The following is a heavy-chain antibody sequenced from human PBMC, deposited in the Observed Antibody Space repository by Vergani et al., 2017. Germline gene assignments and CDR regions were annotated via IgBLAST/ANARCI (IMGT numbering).Heavy chain of an antibody. Sequence: QVQLVQSGAEVKKPGSSVKVSCKASGGTFSSYAISWVRQAPRQGLEWRGWIIPIFGTANYAQKFQGRVTITADESTSTAYMELSSLRSEDTAVYYCARDDCSGGSCYEDGYWGQGTLVTVSS. CDR2: IIPIFGTA. CDR1: GGTFSSYA. D-gene: IGHD2-15*01. J-gene: IGHJ4*02. CDR3: ARDDCSGGSCYEDGY. V-gene: IGHV1-69*12.